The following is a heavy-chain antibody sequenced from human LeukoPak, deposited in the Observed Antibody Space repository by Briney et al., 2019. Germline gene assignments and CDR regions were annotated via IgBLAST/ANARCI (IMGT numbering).Heavy chain of an antibody. V-gene: IGHV3-23*01. CDR2: ISVDGGDI. Sequence: GGSLRLSCAASRFAFHNYAMTWIRQAPERGLEWVSSISVDGGDIKYTDSAKGRFTISRDNSKGTLYLQMNSLRAEDTAVYYCASEQYSRLGYYYYGMDVWGQGTTVTVSS. J-gene: IGHJ6*02. D-gene: IGHD6-6*01. CDR3: ASEQYSRLGYYYYGMDV. CDR1: RFAFHNYA.